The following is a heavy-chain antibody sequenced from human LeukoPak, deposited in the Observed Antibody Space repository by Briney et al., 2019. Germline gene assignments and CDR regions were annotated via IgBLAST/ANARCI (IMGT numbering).Heavy chain of an antibody. Sequence: SETLSLTCTVSGGSISSSSYYWGWIRQPPGKGLEWIGNIFYSGSTYFNPSLKSRVTISVDTSKNQLSLKLTSVTATDTAVYYCARGPTMVRGVTDYWGQGTLVTVSS. V-gene: IGHV4-39*07. J-gene: IGHJ4*02. CDR1: GGSISSSSYY. CDR3: ARGPTMVRGVTDY. CDR2: IFYSGST. D-gene: IGHD3-10*01.